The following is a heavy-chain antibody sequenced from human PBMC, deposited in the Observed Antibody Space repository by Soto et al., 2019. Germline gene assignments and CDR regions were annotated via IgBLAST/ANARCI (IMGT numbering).Heavy chain of an antibody. D-gene: IGHD3-22*01. Sequence: EVQLLESGGDLIQPGGSLRLSCAASGFTFNIHAMTWVRQAPGKGLEWVSAISRYGDFTYYADSVEGRFTISRDNSKNTLYLQMNILRAEDTAVYYCAKDRYLDHDSRGYLFDNWGQGTLVTVSS. CDR1: GFTFNIHA. CDR2: ISRYGDFT. CDR3: AKDRYLDHDSRGYLFDN. V-gene: IGHV3-23*01. J-gene: IGHJ4*02.